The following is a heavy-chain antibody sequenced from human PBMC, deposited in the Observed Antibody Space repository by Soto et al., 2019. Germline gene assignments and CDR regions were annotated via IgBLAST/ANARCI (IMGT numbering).Heavy chain of an antibody. CDR1: GFTFSSYA. CDR2: IRGSGSSA. D-gene: IGHD3-16*01. J-gene: IGHJ6*03. V-gene: IGHV3-23*01. CDR3: AKRGGDYDSRYHYYMDV. Sequence: EVQVLESGGGLVQPGGSLRLSCAGSGFTFSSYAMNWVRQSPGKGLEWVGSIRGSGSSAYYPDSVEGRFTISRDNSKNTLYLQMNSLRAEDTAVYYCAKRGGDYDSRYHYYMDVWGKGTTVTVSS.